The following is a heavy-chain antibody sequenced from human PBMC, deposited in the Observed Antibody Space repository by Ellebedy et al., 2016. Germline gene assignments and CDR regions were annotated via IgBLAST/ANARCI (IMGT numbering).Heavy chain of an antibody. J-gene: IGHJ4*02. V-gene: IGHV4-34*01. CDR2: INHSGST. D-gene: IGHD3-22*01. Sequence: SETLSLXXAVYGGSFSGYYWSWIRQPPGKGLEWIGEINHSGSTNYNPSLKSRVTISVDTSKNQFSLKLSSVTAADTAVYYCARKGVGSSGYFRYWGQGTLVTVSS. CDR3: ARKGVGSSGYFRY. CDR1: GGSFSGYY.